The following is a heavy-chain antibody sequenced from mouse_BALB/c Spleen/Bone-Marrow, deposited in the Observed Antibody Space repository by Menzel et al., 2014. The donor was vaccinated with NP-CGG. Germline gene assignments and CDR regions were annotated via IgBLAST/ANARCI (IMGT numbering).Heavy chain of an antibody. J-gene: IGHJ2*01. V-gene: IGHV1-80*01. CDR1: GYAFSSYW. CDR3: TRRYYDYDVRYFDY. D-gene: IGHD2-4*01. CDR2: IYPGDDDT. Sequence: QVQLQQSGAELVRPGSSVKISCKASGYAFSSYWLNWVKQRPGQGLEWIGQIYPGDDDTNYNGKFKGKATLTADKSSSTAFMQLSSLTSGDSAVYFCTRRYYDYDVRYFDYWGQGTTLTVSS.